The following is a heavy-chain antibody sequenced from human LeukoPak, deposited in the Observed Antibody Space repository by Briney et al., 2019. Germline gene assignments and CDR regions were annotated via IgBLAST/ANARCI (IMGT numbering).Heavy chain of an antibody. Sequence: GGSLRLSCVASGFSFSGYGMSWVRQAPGKGLEWVSAIGGSGGNIHYADSVKGRFTISRDNSKNTLYLQMNSLRAEDTAVYYCAKEPIAAAGRGGIDYWGQGTLVTVSS. J-gene: IGHJ4*02. CDR2: IGGSGGNI. V-gene: IGHV3-23*01. CDR1: GFSFSGYG. D-gene: IGHD6-13*01. CDR3: AKEPIAAAGRGGIDY.